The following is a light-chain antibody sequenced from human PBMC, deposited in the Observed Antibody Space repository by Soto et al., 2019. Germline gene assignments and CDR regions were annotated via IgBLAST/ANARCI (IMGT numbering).Light chain of an antibody. V-gene: IGLV1-40*01. Sequence: HSVLKQPPSVSGGPGQRVTISCTGSSPNIGAGYDVHWYQQLPGTAPKLLIYGNYDRPSGVPDRFSGSKSGTSASLAIIGLQAEDEADYFCQSYDSSLSGYVFGTGTKVTV. CDR1: SPNIGAGYD. J-gene: IGLJ1*01. CDR2: GNY. CDR3: QSYDSSLSGYV.